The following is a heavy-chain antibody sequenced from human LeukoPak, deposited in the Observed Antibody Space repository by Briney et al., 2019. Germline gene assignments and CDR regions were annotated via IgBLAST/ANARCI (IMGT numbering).Heavy chain of an antibody. CDR1: GYTFTSYG. D-gene: IGHD3-22*01. Sequence: GASVKVSCKASGYTFTSYGISWVRQAPGQGLEWMGWISAYNGNTNYAQKLQGRVTMTRDTSISTAYMELNNLRSDDTAVYYCATQRERGPPLRVEFDYWGQGTLVTVSS. V-gene: IGHV1-18*01. J-gene: IGHJ4*02. CDR3: ATQRERGPPLRVEFDY. CDR2: ISAYNGNT.